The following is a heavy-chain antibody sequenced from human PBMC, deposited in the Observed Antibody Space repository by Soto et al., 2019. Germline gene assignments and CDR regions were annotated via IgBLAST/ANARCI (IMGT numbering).Heavy chain of an antibody. CDR1: GGIFSTYA. J-gene: IGHJ4*02. D-gene: IGHD3-10*01. CDR3: ARDRDDYGSGNYYNRIDF. Sequence: QAQLVQSGAEVKKPGSSVNVSCKASGGIFSTYAISWLRRAPGQGLEWMGGIIPIFGTPNYAQRFQGRVTITADESTSTAYMELSRLRSEDTAVYYCARDRDDYGSGNYYNRIDFWGQGTLVTVSS. V-gene: IGHV1-69*01. CDR2: IIPIFGTP.